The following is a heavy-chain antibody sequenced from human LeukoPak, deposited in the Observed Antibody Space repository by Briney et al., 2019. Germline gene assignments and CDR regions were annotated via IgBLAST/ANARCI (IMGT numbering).Heavy chain of an antibody. CDR3: AREMGLAGSDFDY. J-gene: IGHJ4*02. Sequence: ASVKVSCKASGGTFSSYAISWVRQAPGQGLEWMGRIIPILGIANYAQKFQGRVTITADKSTSTAYMELSSLRSEDTAVYYCAREMGLAGSDFDYWGQGTLVTVSS. V-gene: IGHV1-69*04. CDR2: IIPILGIA. CDR1: GGTFSSYA. D-gene: IGHD2-8*01.